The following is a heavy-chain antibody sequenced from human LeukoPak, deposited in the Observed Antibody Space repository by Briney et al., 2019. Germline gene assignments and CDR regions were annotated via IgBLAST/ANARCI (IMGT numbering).Heavy chain of an antibody. D-gene: IGHD6-13*01. CDR1: GGSIYSYY. CDR2: IYTSGST. Sequence: SETLSLTCTVSGGSIYSYYWSWIRQPAGKGLEWIGRIYTSGSTYYNPSLKSRVTISVDTSKNQFSLKLSSVTAADMAVYYCARLQQLTFDYWGQGTLVTVSS. J-gene: IGHJ4*02. CDR3: ARLQQLTFDY. V-gene: IGHV4-4*07.